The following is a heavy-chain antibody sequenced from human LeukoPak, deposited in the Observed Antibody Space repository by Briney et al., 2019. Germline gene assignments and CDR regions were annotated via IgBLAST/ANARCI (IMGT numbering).Heavy chain of an antibody. J-gene: IGHJ6*03. V-gene: IGHV3-48*01. Sequence: PGGSLRLYCAASGFTFSSYSMDWVRQAPGKGLEWVSYISSSSSNIYYADSVRGRFTISRDNAKNSLYLQMNSLRAQDTAVYYCASNVHHGYYNYYYMDVWGKGTTVTVSS. D-gene: IGHD1-14*01. CDR3: ASNVHHGYYNYYYMDV. CDR1: GFTFSSYS. CDR2: ISSSSSNI.